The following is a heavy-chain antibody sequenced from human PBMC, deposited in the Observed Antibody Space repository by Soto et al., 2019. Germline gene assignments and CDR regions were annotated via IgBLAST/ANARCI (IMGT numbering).Heavy chain of an antibody. CDR2: IYSSGST. D-gene: IGHD2-15*01. CDR1: GDSIRNFY. CDR3: VRDCSGGGCYSNYGMDV. V-gene: IGHV4-4*07. J-gene: IGHJ6*02. Sequence: QVQLQESGPGLVKPSETLSLTCTVSGDSIRNFYWSWIRQPAGKGLEWIGRIYSSGSTDYNASLKSRVSILVDRANNPFFLRLTSVTAEDTAVYYCVRDCSGGGCYSNYGMDVWGQGTTVTVSS.